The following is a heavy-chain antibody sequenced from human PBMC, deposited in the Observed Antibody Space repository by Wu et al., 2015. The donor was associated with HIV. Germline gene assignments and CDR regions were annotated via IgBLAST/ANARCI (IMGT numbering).Heavy chain of an antibody. CDR1: GGSFSRSG. V-gene: IGHV1-69*11. Sequence: QVQLVQSGAEVKKPGSSVKVSCKASGGSFSRSGISWVRQAPGKGFEWMGRIIPNHGGANYAQKFQGRVTITADESTSTAYMELSSLRSEDTAVYYCARGEQLGYFDYWGQGTLVTVSS. CDR2: IIPNHGGA. J-gene: IGHJ4*02. D-gene: IGHD6-6*01. CDR3: ARGEQLGYFDY.